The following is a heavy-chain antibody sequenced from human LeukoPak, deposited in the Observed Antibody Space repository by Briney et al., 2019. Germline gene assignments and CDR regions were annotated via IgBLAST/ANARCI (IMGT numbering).Heavy chain of an antibody. CDR2: IYYSGST. CDR3: ARQPEDEFLMPPNDRPYNAFDI. V-gene: IGHV4-39*01. D-gene: IGHD3-3*01. Sequence: SETLSLTCTVSVGSISSSSYYWGWIRQPPGKGLEWIGSIYYSGSTYYNPSLKSRVTISVDTSKNQFTLKLSSVTAADTAVYYCARQPEDEFLMPPNDRPYNAFDIWGQGTMVTVSS. J-gene: IGHJ3*02. CDR1: VGSISSSSYY.